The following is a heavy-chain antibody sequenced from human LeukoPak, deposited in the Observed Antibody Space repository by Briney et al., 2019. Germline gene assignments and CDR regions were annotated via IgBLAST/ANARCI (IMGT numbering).Heavy chain of an antibody. CDR2: IYPGDSDT. J-gene: IGHJ4*02. CDR1: GYXFDNYW. Sequence: GESLKISCHASGYXFDNYWIAWVRQMPGKGLECLGIIYPGDSDTRYSPPFRGQVIISVDKSINTAYLQWSSLKASDTAMYYCARRLGTGTPDYWGQGTLVTVSS. V-gene: IGHV5-51*01. CDR3: ARRLGTGTPDY. D-gene: IGHD1-1*01.